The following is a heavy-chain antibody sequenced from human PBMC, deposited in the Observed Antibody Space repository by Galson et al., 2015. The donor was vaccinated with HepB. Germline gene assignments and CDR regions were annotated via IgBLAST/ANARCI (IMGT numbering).Heavy chain of an antibody. D-gene: IGHD6-13*01. V-gene: IGHV3-30*18. J-gene: IGHJ4*02. CDR2: ISHDGSKT. CDR1: GFTFTHYA. CDR3: AKDSPSPLIPGQLGAGYLDH. Sequence: SLRLSCAASGFTFTHYAIHWVRQAPGKGLEWVAVISHDGSKTYYGDSVQGRFTISRDNSMNTLYLQMKNLRPEDTAVYYCAKDSPSPLIPGQLGAGYLDHWGQGALVIVSS.